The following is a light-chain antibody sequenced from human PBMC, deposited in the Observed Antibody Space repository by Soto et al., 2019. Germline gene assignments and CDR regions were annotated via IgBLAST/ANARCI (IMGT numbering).Light chain of an antibody. Sequence: DIQMTDSPSSLSAFEGDRASITCRASQSVSSYLNWYQQKPGKAPKLLIYAASSLQSGVPSKFSVSGSSTDFTLTISSLQPEEFATYYCQQSYSTPLTVGGGTYVDIK. J-gene: IGKJ4*01. CDR1: QSVSSY. CDR3: QQSYSTPLT. V-gene: IGKV1-39*01. CDR2: AAS.